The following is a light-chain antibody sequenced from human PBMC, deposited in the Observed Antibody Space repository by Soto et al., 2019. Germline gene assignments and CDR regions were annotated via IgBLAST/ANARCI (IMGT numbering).Light chain of an antibody. CDR2: ENN. CDR1: NSNIGSNY. J-gene: IGLJ3*02. CDR3: GTWDTSLNGGV. V-gene: IGLV1-51*02. Sequence: QSVLTQPPSVSAAPGQKVTISCSGGNSNIGSNYVSWYQQLPGTAPKLLIYENNKRPPGIPDRFSGSKSGTSATLGIIGLQAGDEADYFCGTWDTSLNGGVLGGGTKLTVL.